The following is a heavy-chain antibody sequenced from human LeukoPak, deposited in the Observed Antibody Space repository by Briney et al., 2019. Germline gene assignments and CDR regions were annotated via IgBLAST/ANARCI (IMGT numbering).Heavy chain of an antibody. CDR2: ISGSGGST. V-gene: IGHV3-23*01. CDR1: GFTFSSYA. D-gene: IGHD5-18*01. J-gene: IGHJ3*02. Sequence: GGSLRLSCAASGFTFSSYAMSWVRQAPGKGLEWVSAISGSGGSTYYADSVKGRFTISRDNSKNTLYLQMNSLRAEDTAVYYCAKDLEVRLWLLGGDAFDIWGQGTMVTVSS. CDR3: AKDLEVRLWLLGGDAFDI.